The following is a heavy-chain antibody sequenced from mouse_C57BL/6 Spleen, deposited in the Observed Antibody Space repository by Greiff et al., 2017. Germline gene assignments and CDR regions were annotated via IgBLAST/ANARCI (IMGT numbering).Heavy chain of an antibody. CDR1: GYTFTSYW. V-gene: IGHV1-50*01. CDR3: ARRDSSGYDAMDY. D-gene: IGHD3-2*02. Sequence: QVQLQQPGAELVKPGASVKLSCKASGYTFTSYWMQWVKQRPGQGLEWIGEIDPSDGYTNYNPKFKGKATLTVDTSSSTAYMQLSRLTSADSAVYYCARRDSSGYDAMDYWGQGTSVTVSS. CDR2: IDPSDGYT. J-gene: IGHJ4*01.